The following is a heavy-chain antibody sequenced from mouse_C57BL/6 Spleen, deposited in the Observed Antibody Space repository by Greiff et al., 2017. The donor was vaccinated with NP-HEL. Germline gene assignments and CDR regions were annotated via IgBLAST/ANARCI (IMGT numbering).Heavy chain of an antibody. CDR1: GYTFTSYW. CDR3: ARSLYYGSSYNY. D-gene: IGHD1-1*01. CDR2: IVPNSGGT. J-gene: IGHJ2*01. V-gene: IGHV1-72*01. Sequence: QVQLQQPGAELVKPGASVKLSCKASGYTFTSYWMHWVKQRPGRGLEWIGRIVPNSGGTKYNEKFKSKATLTVDKPSSTAYMQLSSLTSEDSAVYYCARSLYYGSSYNYWGQGTTLTVSS.